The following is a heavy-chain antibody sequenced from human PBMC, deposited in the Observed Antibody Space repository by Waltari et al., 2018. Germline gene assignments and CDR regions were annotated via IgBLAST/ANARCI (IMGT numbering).Heavy chain of an antibody. CDR1: GCTFSDYD. CDR2: FSGRGNRT. CDR3: AEGPVGVRNAFDI. D-gene: IGHD3-10*01. J-gene: IGHJ3*02. Sequence: EVQLLESGGGLVQPGGSLSPSLSAPGCTFSDYDLDWVRRAPGKGLEWVSTFSGRGNRTYYADSVKGRFTISRDNSNNTLCLQINSLRAEDTAVYYCAEGPVGVRNAFDIWGQGTMVTVSS. V-gene: IGHV3-23*01.